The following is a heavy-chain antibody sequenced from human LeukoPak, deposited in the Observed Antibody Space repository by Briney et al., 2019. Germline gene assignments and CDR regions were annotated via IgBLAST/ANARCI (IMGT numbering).Heavy chain of an antibody. V-gene: IGHV1-24*01. D-gene: IGHD3-10*01. CDR2: FDPVDGET. J-gene: IGHJ4*02. CDR3: ATGLLWFGELPLNLDY. Sequence: ASVKVSCKVSGYTLTELSMHWVRQAPGKGLEWMGGFDPVDGETIYAQKFQGRVTMTEDTSTDTAYMELSSLRSEDTAVYYCATGLLWFGELPLNLDYWGQGTLVTVSS. CDR1: GYTLTELS.